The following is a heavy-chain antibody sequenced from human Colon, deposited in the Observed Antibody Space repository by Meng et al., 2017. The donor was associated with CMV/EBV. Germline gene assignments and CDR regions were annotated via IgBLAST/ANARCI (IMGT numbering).Heavy chain of an antibody. D-gene: IGHD5-24*01. CDR2: ISDSTSYI. Sequence: GGSLRLSCAASGFTLHTYTMNWVRQAPGKGLEWVSSISDSTSYINYADSVKGRFTISRDIAKNSLYLQMNSLRVEDTALYYCTKDQGISGYTMDVWGQGTTVTVSS. CDR1: GFTLHTYT. CDR3: TKDQGISGYTMDV. V-gene: IGHV3-21*01. J-gene: IGHJ6*02.